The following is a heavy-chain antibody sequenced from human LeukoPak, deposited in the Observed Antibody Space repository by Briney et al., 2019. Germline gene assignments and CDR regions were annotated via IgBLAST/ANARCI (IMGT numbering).Heavy chain of an antibody. V-gene: IGHV1-2*02. Sequence: ASVKVSCTASGYTFTNYYMQWVRQAPRQGLEWMGWINPKSGGTNYAQKFQGRVTLTRDTSISTAYMELSRLTSDDTAVYYCAPSGTYFDYWGQGTLVTVSS. D-gene: IGHD1-26*01. CDR1: GYTFTNYY. CDR3: APSGTYFDY. CDR2: INPKSGGT. J-gene: IGHJ4*02.